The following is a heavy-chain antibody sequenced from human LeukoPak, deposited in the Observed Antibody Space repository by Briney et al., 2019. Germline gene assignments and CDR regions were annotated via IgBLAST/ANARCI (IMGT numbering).Heavy chain of an antibody. Sequence: GGSLRLSCEASGFTFGTYGMTWVRQSPGKGLEWVSGITGSSTWTYYADSVRGRFTISRDNARNTLHLQMNNLTADDTAIYYCARELVSLGTGYFDLWGRGALVTVSS. J-gene: IGHJ2*01. D-gene: IGHD7-27*01. CDR1: GFTFGTYG. CDR2: ITGSSTWT. CDR3: ARELVSLGTGYFDL. V-gene: IGHV3-23*01.